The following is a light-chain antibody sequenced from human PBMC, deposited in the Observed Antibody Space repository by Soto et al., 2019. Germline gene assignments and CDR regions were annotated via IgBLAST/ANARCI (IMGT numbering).Light chain of an antibody. Sequence: EIVLTQSPGTLYLSPGDTATLSCRASQTVSNNYLVWYQQKPGQAPSLLIHGASTRAAGIPDRFSGSGSGTDFTLTITRLEPEDFAVYYCQQYGDTPPRTFGQGTKLEIK. V-gene: IGKV3-20*01. CDR3: QQYGDTPPRT. J-gene: IGKJ2*01. CDR2: GAS. CDR1: QTVSNNY.